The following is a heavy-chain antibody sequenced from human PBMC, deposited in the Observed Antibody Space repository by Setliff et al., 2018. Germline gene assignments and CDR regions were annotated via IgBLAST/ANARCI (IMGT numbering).Heavy chain of an antibody. Sequence: LRLSCAASGFSFRSAWMNWVRQSPGKVLEWVGRIKSKSDGGTIEYAAPVKGRFTMSRDDSTNTLNLQMNSLKTEDSGVYYCTTALRWESNGGVDCWGQGTLVTVSS. CDR2: IKSKSDGGTI. J-gene: IGHJ4*02. CDR1: GFSFRSAW. D-gene: IGHD1-26*01. CDR3: TTALRWESNGGVDC. V-gene: IGHV3-15*01.